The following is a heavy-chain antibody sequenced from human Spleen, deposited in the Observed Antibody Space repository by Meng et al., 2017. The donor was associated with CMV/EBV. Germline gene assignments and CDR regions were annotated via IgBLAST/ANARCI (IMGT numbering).Heavy chain of an antibody. CDR3: ARWTDGSFDY. V-gene: IGHV4-4*02. CDR2: IYHGGNT. J-gene: IGHJ4*02. D-gene: IGHD3/OR15-3a*01. Sequence: GSLRLSCTVSGGSISTTNWWSWVRQPPGKGLEWIGEIYHGGNTNYSPSLKSRVTMSVDKSKNQFSLYLYSVTAADTAAYYCARWTDGSFDYWGQGTLVTVSS. CDR1: GGSISTTNW.